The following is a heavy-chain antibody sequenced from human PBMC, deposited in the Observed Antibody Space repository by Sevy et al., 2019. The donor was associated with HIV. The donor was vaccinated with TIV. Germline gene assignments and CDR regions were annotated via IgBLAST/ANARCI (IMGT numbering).Heavy chain of an antibody. D-gene: IGHD3-22*01. J-gene: IGHJ4*02. V-gene: IGHV3-23*01. CDR2: VSGSGGST. CDR3: VKDVAYDNTYLDY. CDR1: GFTLTSYA. Sequence: GGSLRLSCAVSGFTLTSYAMNWVRQAPGKGLEWVSGVSGSGGSTYYADSVKGRFTISRDNSRNTRYLQINSLRAEDTAVYYCVKDVAYDNTYLDYWGQGTLVTVSS.